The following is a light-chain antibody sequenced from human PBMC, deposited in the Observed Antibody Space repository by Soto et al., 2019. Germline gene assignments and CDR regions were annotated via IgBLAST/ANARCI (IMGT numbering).Light chain of an antibody. V-gene: IGKV3-20*01. CDR3: QRYGSSPPLT. J-gene: IGKJ4*01. Sequence: EIVLMQSPGTLSLSPGERATLSCRASQSVTSSYLAWYQQKPGQAPRLLIDGASRRATVSPDRFSGSGSGTDVTLTISRLEPEDFAVYYCQRYGSSPPLTFGGGTKVEIK. CDR2: GAS. CDR1: QSVTSSY.